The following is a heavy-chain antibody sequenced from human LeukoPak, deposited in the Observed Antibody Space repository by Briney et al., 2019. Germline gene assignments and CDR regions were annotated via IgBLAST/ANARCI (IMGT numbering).Heavy chain of an antibody. J-gene: IGHJ4*02. CDR2: IYYTGST. D-gene: IGHD6-19*01. V-gene: IGHV4-59*01. CDR1: DRSISIYY. CDR3: AIISSNGWLFDY. Sequence: PASTHSLTGFVTDRSISIYYRSWPGQPPGKGLEWICYIYYTGSTNHKPYLKSRVTISVEESTNPFSVKLSTVTAADAAMDYCAIISSNGWLFDYWGQGTLVTVSS.